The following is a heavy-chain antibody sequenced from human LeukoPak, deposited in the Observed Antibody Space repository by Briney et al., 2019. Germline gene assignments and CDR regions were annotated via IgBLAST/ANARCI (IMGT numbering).Heavy chain of an antibody. CDR2: INPSGGST. J-gene: IGHJ5*01. CDR1: GYTFTSYY. V-gene: IGHV1-46*01. CDR3: ARERYCKGGTCYGGGGRNWFDS. D-gene: IGHD2-15*01. Sequence: ASVKVSCKASGYTFTSYYMHWVRQAPGQGLEWMGIINPSGGSTSYAQKFQGRVTMTRDTSTSTVYMELSSLRSEDTAVYYCARERYCKGGTCYGGGGRNWFDSWGQGTLVTVSS.